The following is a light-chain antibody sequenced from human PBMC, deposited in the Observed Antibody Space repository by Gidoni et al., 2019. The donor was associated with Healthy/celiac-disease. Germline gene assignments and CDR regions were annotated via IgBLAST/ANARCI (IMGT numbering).Light chain of an antibody. V-gene: IGKV1-5*03. J-gene: IGKJ2*01. Sequence: DIQMTQSPSTLSASIGDRVTITCRASQRISSWLAWYQQKPGKAPKILIYKASSLESGVPSRFSGSGSGTEFTRTISSLQPDDFATYYCQQYNSYPYTFGQGTKLEIK. CDR3: QQYNSYPYT. CDR2: KAS. CDR1: QRISSW.